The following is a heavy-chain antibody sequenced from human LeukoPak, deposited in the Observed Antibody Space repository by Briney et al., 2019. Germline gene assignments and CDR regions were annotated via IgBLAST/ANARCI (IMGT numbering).Heavy chain of an antibody. CDR3: NTDSLLLNY. J-gene: IGHJ4*02. D-gene: IGHD2-15*01. V-gene: IGHV3-15*01. CDR2: IKSKTEGGTT. CDR1: GFTFSSYA. Sequence: GGSLRLSCAASGFTFSSYAMSWVRQAPGKGLEWVGRIKSKTEGGTTDYAAPVKGRFTISRDDSKNTLYLQMNSLKTEDTAVYYCNTDSLLLNYWGQGTLVTVSS.